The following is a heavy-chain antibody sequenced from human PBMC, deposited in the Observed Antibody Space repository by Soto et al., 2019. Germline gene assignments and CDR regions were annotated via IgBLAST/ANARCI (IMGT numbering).Heavy chain of an antibody. CDR3: AKHSSGYYLDY. Sequence: AWGSLLVSCASSVFTFSSYGMHWVRQAPGKGLDLVAVISYDGSNKYYADSVNGRFTISVDNSKNTLYLQMNSLRAEDTAVYYCAKHSSGYYLDYWGQGTLVTVPQ. V-gene: IGHV3-30*18. D-gene: IGHD3-22*01. J-gene: IGHJ4*02. CDR1: VFTFSSYG. CDR2: ISYDGSNK.